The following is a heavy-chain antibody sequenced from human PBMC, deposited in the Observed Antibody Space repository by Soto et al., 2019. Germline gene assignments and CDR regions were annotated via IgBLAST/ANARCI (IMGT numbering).Heavy chain of an antibody. V-gene: IGHV3-23*01. J-gene: IGHJ2*01. CDR1: GFTFSCCA. D-gene: IGHD1-26*01. CDR3: AKNRGAGSYSNWSFAV. CDR2: IHGDGDYT. Sequence: QVLESGGGLVQPGGSLRLSCAASGFTFSCCAMSWVRQAPGKGLEWVSTIHGDGDYTHDTDSVKGRFTISRDNSRNTLYLQMNSLRADDTAVYYWAKNRGAGSYSNWSFAVWGRGTLVTVSS.